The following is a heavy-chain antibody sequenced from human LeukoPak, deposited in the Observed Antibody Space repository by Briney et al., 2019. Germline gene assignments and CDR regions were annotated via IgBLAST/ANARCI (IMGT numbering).Heavy chain of an antibody. J-gene: IGHJ3*02. D-gene: IGHD1-26*01. CDR1: GFTFSSYW. CDR3: ARTSGSYSWQGAFDI. CDR2: IKQDGSEK. Sequence: GGSLRLSCAASGFTFSSYWMSWVRQAPGKGLEWVANIKQDGSEKYYVDSVKGRFTISRDNAKNSLYLQMNSLRAEDTAVYYCARTSGSYSWQGAFDIWGQGTMVTVSS. V-gene: IGHV3-7*01.